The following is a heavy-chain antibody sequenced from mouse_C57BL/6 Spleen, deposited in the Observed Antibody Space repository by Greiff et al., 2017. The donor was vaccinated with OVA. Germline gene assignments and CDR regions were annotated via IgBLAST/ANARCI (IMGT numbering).Heavy chain of an antibody. D-gene: IGHD4-1*02. CDR2: INPGSGGT. CDR3: ARSSTGTFAY. V-gene: IGHV1-54*01. CDR1: GYAFTNYL. Sequence: QVQLQQSGAELVRPGTSVKVSCKASGYAFTNYLIEWVKQRPGQGLEWIGVINPGSGGTNYNEKFKGKATLTADKSSSTAYMQLSSLTSDDSAVYFCARSSTGTFAYWGQGTLVTVSA. J-gene: IGHJ3*01.